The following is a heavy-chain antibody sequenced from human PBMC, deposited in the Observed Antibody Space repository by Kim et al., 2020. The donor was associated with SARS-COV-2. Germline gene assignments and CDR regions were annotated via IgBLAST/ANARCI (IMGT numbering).Heavy chain of an antibody. Sequence: GGSLRLSCAASGFTFSSYSMNWVRQAPGKGLEWVSYISSSSSTIYYADSVKGRFTISRDNAKNSLYLQMNSLRDEDTAVYYCATPYSRTTYYYYGMDVWGAGTTVTLSS. J-gene: IGHJ6*04. D-gene: IGHD6-13*01. CDR3: ATPYSRTTYYYYGMDV. CDR1: GFTFSSYS. CDR2: ISSSSSTI. V-gene: IGHV3-48*02.